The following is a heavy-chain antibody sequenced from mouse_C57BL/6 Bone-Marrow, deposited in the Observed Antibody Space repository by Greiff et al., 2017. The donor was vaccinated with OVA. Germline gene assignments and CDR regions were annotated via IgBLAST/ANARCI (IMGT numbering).Heavy chain of an antibody. CDR1: GFTFSDYY. D-gene: IGHD2-2*01. Sequence: DVMLVESGGGLVQPGGSLKLSCAASGFTFSDYYMYWVRQTPEKRLEWVAYISNGGGSTYYPDTVKGRFTISRDNAKNTLYLQMSRLKSEDTAMYYCARLGGYPYWYFDVWGTGTTVTVSS. CDR3: ARLGGYPYWYFDV. V-gene: IGHV5-12*01. CDR2: ISNGGGST. J-gene: IGHJ1*03.